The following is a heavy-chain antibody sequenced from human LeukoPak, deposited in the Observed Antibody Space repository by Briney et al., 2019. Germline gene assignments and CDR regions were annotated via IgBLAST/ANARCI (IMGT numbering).Heavy chain of an antibody. V-gene: IGHV1-18*01. J-gene: IGHJ3*02. CDR2: ISAYNGNT. CDR3: ARGEIVITFGSSRPGDAFNI. Sequence: ASVKVSCKASGYTFTSYGISWVRQAPGQGLEWMGWISAYNGNTNYAQKLQGRVTMTTDTSASTVYMELSSLRSEDTAVYYCARGEIVITFGSSRPGDAFNIWGQGTMVTVSS. D-gene: IGHD3-16*01. CDR1: GYTFTSYG.